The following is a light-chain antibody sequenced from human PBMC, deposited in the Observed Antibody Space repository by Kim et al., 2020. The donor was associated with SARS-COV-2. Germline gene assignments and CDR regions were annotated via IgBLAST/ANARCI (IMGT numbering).Light chain of an antibody. J-gene: IGKJ2*03. CDR3: QQYYSTLPYS. CDR2: WAS. CDR1: QSVLYSSNNKNY. Sequence: DIVMTQSPDSLAVSLGERATINCKSSQSVLYSSNNKNYLAWYQQKPGQPPKLLIYWASTWESGVHDRFSGSGSGTDFTLTISSLQAEDVAVYYCQQYYSTLPYSFGQGTKLEI. V-gene: IGKV4-1*01.